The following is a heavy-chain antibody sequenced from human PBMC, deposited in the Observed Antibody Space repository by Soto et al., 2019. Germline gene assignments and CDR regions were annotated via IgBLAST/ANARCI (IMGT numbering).Heavy chain of an antibody. CDR2: IIPIFGTA. CDR1: GGTFSSYA. D-gene: IGHD2-8*01. V-gene: IGHV1-69*06. Sequence: QVQLVQSGAEVKKPGSSVKVSCKASGGTFSSYAISWVRQAPGQGLEWMGGIIPIFGTANYAQKFQGRVKITADKSTSTAYMELRSLRSEDTAVYYCARDRDIVLMVYAIVDRRDYYYGMDVWGQGTTVTVSS. CDR3: ARDRDIVLMVYAIVDRRDYYYGMDV. J-gene: IGHJ6*02.